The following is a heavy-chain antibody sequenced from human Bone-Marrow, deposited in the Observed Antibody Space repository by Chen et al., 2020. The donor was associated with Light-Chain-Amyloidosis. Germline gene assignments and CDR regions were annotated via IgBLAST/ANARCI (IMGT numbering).Heavy chain of an antibody. Sequence: QVQLVQSGADVKKPGASVKVSCKASGYTFTDYYVHWVRQAPGQGLEWMGWINPNSGGTNYEQKFQDRVTMTRDTSISTAYMKLSRLRSDDTALYYCAREKYSSSSRRWFDPWGQGTLVTVSS. CDR3: AREKYSSSSRRWFDP. J-gene: IGHJ5*02. V-gene: IGHV1-2*02. D-gene: IGHD6-6*01. CDR2: INPNSGGT. CDR1: GYTFTDYY.